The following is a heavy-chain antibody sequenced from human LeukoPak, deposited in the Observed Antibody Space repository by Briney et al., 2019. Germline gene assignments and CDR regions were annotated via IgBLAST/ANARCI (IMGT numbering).Heavy chain of an antibody. Sequence: GGTLRLSCAASGFTFNTYGMSWVRQAPGKGLEWVSFIYSDNTHYSDSVKGRFTISRDNSKNTLYLQMNSLRAEDTAVYYCARRAGAYSHPYDYWGQGTLVTVSS. CDR3: ARRAGAYSHPYDY. D-gene: IGHD4/OR15-4a*01. V-gene: IGHV3-53*01. CDR1: GFTFNTYG. J-gene: IGHJ4*02. CDR2: IYSDNT.